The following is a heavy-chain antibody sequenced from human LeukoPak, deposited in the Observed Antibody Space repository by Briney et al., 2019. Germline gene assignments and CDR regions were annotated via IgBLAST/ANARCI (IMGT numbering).Heavy chain of an antibody. CDR2: ISSSGSTI. CDR1: RFIFSIYS. V-gene: IGHV3-48*04. Sequence: PGGSLRLSCAASRFIFSIYSMNWVRQAPGKGLEWVSYISSSGSTIYYADSVKGRFTISRDNAKNSLYLQMNSLRVEDTAVYYCARGYSGYDSSDPWGQGTLVTVSS. J-gene: IGHJ5*02. D-gene: IGHD5-12*01. CDR3: ARGYSGYDSSDP.